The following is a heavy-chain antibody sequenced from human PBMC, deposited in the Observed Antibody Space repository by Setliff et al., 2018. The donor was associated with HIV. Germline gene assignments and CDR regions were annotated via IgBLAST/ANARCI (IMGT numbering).Heavy chain of an antibody. J-gene: IGHJ6*02. CDR1: GGSISSSSYY. V-gene: IGHV4-39*07. CDR3: ARERGGGYNYGRGMDV. Sequence: SETLSLTCTVSGGSISSSSYYWGCIRQPPGMGLEWIGSIYYSGSIYYNPCLKSRVTISVDTSKNQFSLKLSSVTAADTAVYYCARERGGGYNYGRGMDVWGQGTTVTVSS. D-gene: IGHD5-18*01. CDR2: IYYSGSI.